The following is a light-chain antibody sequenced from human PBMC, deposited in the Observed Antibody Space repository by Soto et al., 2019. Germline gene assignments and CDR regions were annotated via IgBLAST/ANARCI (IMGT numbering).Light chain of an antibody. CDR1: SSNIGSNF. J-gene: IGLJ1*01. CDR2: RNN. CDR3: SAWDDSLSGNV. V-gene: IGLV1-47*01. Sequence: QTVVTQPPSASGTPGQRVTISCSGSSSNIGSNFVYWYQQLPGTAPKVLIYRNNQRPSGVPDRFSASKSGTSASLAISGLRSEDEADYYCSAWDDSLSGNVFGTGTKLTVL.